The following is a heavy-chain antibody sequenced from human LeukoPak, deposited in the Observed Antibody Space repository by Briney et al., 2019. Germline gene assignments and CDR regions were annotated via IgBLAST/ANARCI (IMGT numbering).Heavy chain of an antibody. CDR2: IYPGDSDT. J-gene: IGHJ4*02. D-gene: IGHD1-26*01. CDR1: GYSFTSNW. V-gene: IGHV5-51*01. Sequence: GEPLKISCKGSGYSFTSNWIAWVRQLPGKGLELMGIIYPGDSDTRYSPSFQGQVTISADKSITTASLQWSSLKASDTAMYYCASHSGSYSSEFDYWGQGTLVTVSS. CDR3: ASHSGSYSSEFDY.